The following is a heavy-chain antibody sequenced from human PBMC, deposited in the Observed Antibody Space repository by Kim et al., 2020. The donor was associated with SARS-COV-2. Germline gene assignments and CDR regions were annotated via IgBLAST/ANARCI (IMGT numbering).Heavy chain of an antibody. CDR1: GGSFSGYC. Sequence: SETLSLTCAVYGGSFSGYCWSWIRQPPGKGLEWIGEINHSGSTNYNPSLKSRVTISVDTSKNQFSLKLSSVTAADTAGYYCARGTRQWLARHYYYYMDVWGKGTTVTVSS. J-gene: IGHJ6*03. CDR3: ARGTRQWLARHYYYYMDV. D-gene: IGHD6-19*01. V-gene: IGHV4-34*01. CDR2: INHSGST.